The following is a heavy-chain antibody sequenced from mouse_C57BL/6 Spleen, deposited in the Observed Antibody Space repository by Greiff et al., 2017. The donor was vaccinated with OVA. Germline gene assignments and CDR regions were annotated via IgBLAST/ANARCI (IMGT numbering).Heavy chain of an antibody. CDR2: ISNGGGST. V-gene: IGHV5-12*01. Sequence: EVKLVESGGGLVQPGGSLKLSCAASGFTFSDYYMCWVRQTPEKRLEWVAYISNGGGSTYYPDTVKGRFTISRDNAKNTLYLQMSRLKSEDTAMYYCARHGGDGYFLYAMDYWGQGTSVTVSS. D-gene: IGHD2-3*01. J-gene: IGHJ4*01. CDR3: ARHGGDGYFLYAMDY. CDR1: GFTFSDYY.